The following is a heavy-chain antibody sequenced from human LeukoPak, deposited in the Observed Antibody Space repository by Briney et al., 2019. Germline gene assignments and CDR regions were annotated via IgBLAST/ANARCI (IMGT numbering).Heavy chain of an antibody. CDR1: GYTFTCYY. Sequence: ASVKVSCKASGYTFTCYYMHWVRQAPGQGLEWMGWINPNSGGTNYAQKFQGRVTMTRDTSISTAYMELSRLRSDDTAVYYCAGTSRYCSGGSCYDYWGQGTLVTVSS. J-gene: IGHJ4*02. V-gene: IGHV1-2*02. CDR2: INPNSGGT. CDR3: AGTSRYCSGGSCYDY. D-gene: IGHD2-15*01.